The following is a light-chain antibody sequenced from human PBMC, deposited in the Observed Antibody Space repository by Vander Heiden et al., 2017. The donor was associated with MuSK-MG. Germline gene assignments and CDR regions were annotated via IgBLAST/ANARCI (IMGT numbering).Light chain of an antibody. J-gene: IGLJ2*01. V-gene: IGLV1-47*02. Sequence: QSVMTQPPSASATPGPRVTIPCSGTSSNIGSNEVYWYQQLPGTAPRLLILNTFKRPSGVPDRFSGSKSGTSASLAISGLRSEDEADYYCVAWDDSLNGRVFGGGTKLTVL. CDR1: SSNIGSNE. CDR2: NTF. CDR3: VAWDDSLNGRV.